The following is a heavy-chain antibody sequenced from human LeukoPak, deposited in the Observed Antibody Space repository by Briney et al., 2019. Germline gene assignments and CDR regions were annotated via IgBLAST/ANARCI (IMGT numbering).Heavy chain of an antibody. CDR1: GLTFGNYG. CDR2: IWYDGSNQ. Sequence: GGSLRLSCAASGLTFGNYGMHWVRQAPGKGLEWVAVIWYDGSNQYYLDSVKGRFTVSRDNAKNTLYLQMNSLRAEDTAVYYRATDRNSGKYYDYWGQGTLVTVSS. J-gene: IGHJ4*02. V-gene: IGHV3-33*01. CDR3: ATDRNSGKYYDY. D-gene: IGHD1-26*01.